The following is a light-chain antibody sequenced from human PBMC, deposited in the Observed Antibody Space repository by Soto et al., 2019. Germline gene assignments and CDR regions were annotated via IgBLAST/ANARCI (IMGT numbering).Light chain of an antibody. CDR2: AAS. Sequence: DIQMTQSPSSLSASVGDRVTITCRASQSISNYLNWYQQKPGKAPKLLIYAASSLQSGVPSRFSGGGSGTDFPLTITSLQPEDFATYSCQQSYITPPTFGPGTKVDIK. V-gene: IGKV1-39*01. J-gene: IGKJ3*01. CDR1: QSISNY. CDR3: QQSYITPPT.